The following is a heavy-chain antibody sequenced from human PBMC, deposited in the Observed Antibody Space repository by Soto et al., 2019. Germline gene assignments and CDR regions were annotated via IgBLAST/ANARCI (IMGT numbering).Heavy chain of an antibody. CDR1: GFTFSSFA. CDR3: ARDGLPDDFRSGGYWFDP. Sequence: VGSVRLSCAASGFTFSSFALHWVRQAPGEGLEWVALISHDGRIENYADSVKGRFIISRDNSKNTVYMQMDSLRLEDTGVYYCARDGLPDDFRSGGYWFDPWGQGTQVTVSS. V-gene: IGHV3-30-3*01. D-gene: IGHD3-3*01. CDR2: ISHDGRIE. J-gene: IGHJ5*02.